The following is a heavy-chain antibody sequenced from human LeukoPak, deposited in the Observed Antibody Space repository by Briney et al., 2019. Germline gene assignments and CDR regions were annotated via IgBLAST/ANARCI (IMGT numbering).Heavy chain of an antibody. V-gene: IGHV3-7*01. CDR3: ARDIDYEDY. CDR2: INQDGSEK. Sequence: WVANINQDGSEKYYVDSVKGRFTISRDNAKNSLYLQMNSLRAEDTAVYYCARDIDYEDYWGQGTLVTVSS. J-gene: IGHJ4*02. D-gene: IGHD4-17*01.